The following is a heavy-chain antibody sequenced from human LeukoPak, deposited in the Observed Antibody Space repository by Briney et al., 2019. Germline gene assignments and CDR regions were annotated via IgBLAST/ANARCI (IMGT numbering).Heavy chain of an antibody. CDR2: IYHNGKS. V-gene: IGHV4-59*01. D-gene: IGHD6-6*01. J-gene: IGHJ4*02. Sequence: SETLSLTCTVSGGSINSYYWTWIRQSPGKELEWIGYIYHNGKSNYNPSLKSRVTISIDTSKNQFSLNLNSVTAADTAVYYCARDSSYCLDTVGCWGPDVQVVPGYYFDSWGQGTLVTVSS. CDR3: ARDSSYCLDTVGCWGPDVQVVPGYYFDS. CDR1: GGSINSYY.